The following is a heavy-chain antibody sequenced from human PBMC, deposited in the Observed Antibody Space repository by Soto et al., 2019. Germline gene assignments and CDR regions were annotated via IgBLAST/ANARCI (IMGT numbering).Heavy chain of an antibody. Sequence: QITLKESGPTLVKPTQTLTLTCTFSGFSLSTSGVGVGWIRQPPGKALEWLALIYWDDDKRYSPSLKSRLTITKDTSKNQVVLTMTNMDPVDTATYYCAHRPPLVAVAVPSNWFDPWGQGTLVTVSS. D-gene: IGHD6-19*01. V-gene: IGHV2-5*02. CDR1: GFSLSTSGVG. CDR2: IYWDDDK. J-gene: IGHJ5*02. CDR3: AHRPPLVAVAVPSNWFDP.